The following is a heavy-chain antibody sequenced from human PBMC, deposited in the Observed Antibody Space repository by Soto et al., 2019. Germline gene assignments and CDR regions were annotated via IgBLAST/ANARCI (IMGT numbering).Heavy chain of an antibody. CDR2: IYYSGST. CDR1: GGSISSSSYY. V-gene: IGHV4-39*01. Sequence: PSETLSLTCTVSGGSISSSSYYWGWIRQPPGKGLEWIGSIYYSGSTYYNPSLKSRVTISVDTSKNQFSLKLSSVTAADTAVYYCATYCSGGSCRDYYFDYWGQGTLVTVFS. CDR3: ATYCSGGSCRDYYFDY. D-gene: IGHD2-15*01. J-gene: IGHJ4*02.